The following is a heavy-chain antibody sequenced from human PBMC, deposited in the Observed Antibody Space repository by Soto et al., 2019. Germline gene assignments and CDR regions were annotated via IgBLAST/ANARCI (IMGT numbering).Heavy chain of an antibody. CDR1: GGTFSSYA. CDR2: IIPIFGTA. J-gene: IGHJ5*02. V-gene: IGHV1-69*06. CDR3: ARRYYDILTGSRPWFDP. D-gene: IGHD3-9*01. Sequence: QVQLVQSGAEVKKPGSSVKVSCKASGGTFSSYAISWVRQAPGQGLEWMGGIIPIFGTANYAQKFQGRVTITADKSTSTADMELSSLRSEDTAVYYCARRYYDILTGSRPWFDPWGQGTLFTVSS.